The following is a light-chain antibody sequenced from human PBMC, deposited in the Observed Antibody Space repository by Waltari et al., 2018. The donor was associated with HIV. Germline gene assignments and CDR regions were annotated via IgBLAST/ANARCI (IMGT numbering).Light chain of an antibody. J-gene: IGLJ2*01. V-gene: IGLV3-9*01. CDR2: RDS. CDR1: NIGSKN. CDR3: QVWDSTTGV. Sequence: SYELTQPLSVSVALGQTARITCGGNNIGSKNVHWYQQNPGQAPVLVIYRDSNRPSGIPERFSGSNSGNTATLTISRAQAGDEADYYCQVWDSTTGVFGGGTKLTVL.